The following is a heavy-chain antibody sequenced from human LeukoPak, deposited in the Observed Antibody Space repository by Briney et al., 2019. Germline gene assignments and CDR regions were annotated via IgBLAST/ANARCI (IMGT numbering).Heavy chain of an antibody. D-gene: IGHD3-3*01. J-gene: IGHJ6*03. CDR3: ARGATIFGVVIIYYYYYYMDV. CDR2: INHSGST. V-gene: IGHV4-34*01. CDR1: GGSFSGYY. Sequence: SETLSLTCAVYGGSFSGYYWSWIRQPPGKGLEWIGEINHSGSTNYNPSLKSRVTISVDTSKNQFSLKLSSVTAADTAVYYCARGATIFGVVIIYYYYYYMDVWGKGTTVTVSS.